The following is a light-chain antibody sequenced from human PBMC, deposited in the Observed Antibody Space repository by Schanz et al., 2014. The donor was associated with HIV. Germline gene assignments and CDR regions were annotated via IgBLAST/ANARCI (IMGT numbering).Light chain of an antibody. CDR1: QGISTY. CDR3: QQLNDYPRT. CDR2: SAS. V-gene: IGKV1-9*01. J-gene: IGKJ2*01. Sequence: IQLTQSPSFLSASVGDRVTISCRASQGISTYLAWYQQKPGKAPTLLIYSASTLQSGVPSRFSGSGSGTEFTLTISTLQPEDFATYYCQQLNDYPRTFGQGTKLDMK.